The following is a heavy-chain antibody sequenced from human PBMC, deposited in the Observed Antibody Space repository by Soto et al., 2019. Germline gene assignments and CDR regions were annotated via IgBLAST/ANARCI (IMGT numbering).Heavy chain of an antibody. D-gene: IGHD2-2*03. Sequence: SETLSLTCAVYGRSFSGYYWSWIRQPPGKGLEWIGEINHSGSTNYNPSLKSRVTISVDTSKNQFSLKLSSVTAADTAVYYCARAQVSGYCSSTSSCNGYYYYMDAWGKGTTVTVSS. CDR1: GRSFSGYY. V-gene: IGHV4-34*01. CDR3: ARAQVSGYCSSTSSCNGYYYYMDA. J-gene: IGHJ6*03. CDR2: INHSGST.